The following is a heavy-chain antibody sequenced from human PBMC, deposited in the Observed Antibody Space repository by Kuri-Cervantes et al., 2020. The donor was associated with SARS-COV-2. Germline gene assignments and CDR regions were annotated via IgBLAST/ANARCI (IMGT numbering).Heavy chain of an antibody. D-gene: IGHD6-13*01. CDR2: ISSNGGST. CDR1: GFTFSSYA. V-gene: IGHV3-64D*06. Sequence: GGSLRLSCSASGFTFSSYAMHWVRQAPGKGLEYVSAISSNGGSTYYADSVKGRFTISRDNSKNTLYLQMSSLRAEDTAVYYCVKGRSGYAAGTWVVWFDPWGQGTLVTVSS. CDR3: VKGRSGYAAGTWVVWFDP. J-gene: IGHJ5*02.